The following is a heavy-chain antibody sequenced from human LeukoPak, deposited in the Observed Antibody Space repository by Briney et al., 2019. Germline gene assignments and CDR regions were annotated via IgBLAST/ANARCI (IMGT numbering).Heavy chain of an antibody. CDR2: ISAYNGNT. V-gene: IGHV1-18*04. Sequence: ASVKVSCKASGYTFTSYGISWVRQAPGQGLEWMGWISAYNGNTNYAQKLQGRVTMTTDTSTSTAYMELRSLRSDDTAVYYCARDVVVVPAAMIDIGYYGMDVWGKGTTVTVSS. CDR1: GYTFTSYG. CDR3: ARDVVVVPAAMIDIGYYGMDV. J-gene: IGHJ6*04. D-gene: IGHD2-2*01.